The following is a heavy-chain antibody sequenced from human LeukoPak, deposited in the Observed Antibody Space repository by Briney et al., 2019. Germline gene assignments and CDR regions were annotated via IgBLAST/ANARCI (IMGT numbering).Heavy chain of an antibody. CDR3: AGHHPRNTVDF. D-gene: IGHD2-8*02. V-gene: IGHV4-59*08. CDR1: GGSISSYY. CDR2: ISDIGSV. J-gene: IGHJ4*02. Sequence: PETLSLTYTVSGGSISSYYWSWIRQPPGKGLEWIAYISDIGSVNYNPSLKSRVTISLDTSKNQFSLKLSSVTAADTAVYYCAGHHPRNTVDFWGQGTLVTVSS.